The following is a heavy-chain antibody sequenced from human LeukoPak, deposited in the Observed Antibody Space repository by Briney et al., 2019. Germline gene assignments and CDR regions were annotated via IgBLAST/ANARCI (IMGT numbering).Heavy chain of an antibody. CDR3: ATDLIRLGDYYFDY. D-gene: IGHD2-21*02. V-gene: IGHV1-3*01. CDR1: GYTFTSYA. J-gene: IGHJ4*02. CDR2: INAGNGNT. Sequence: ASVKVSCKASGYTFTSYAMHWVRQAPGQRLEWMGWINAGNGNTKYSQKFQGRVTITRDTSASTAYMELSSLRSEDTAVYYCATDLIRLGDYYFDYWGQGTLVTVSS.